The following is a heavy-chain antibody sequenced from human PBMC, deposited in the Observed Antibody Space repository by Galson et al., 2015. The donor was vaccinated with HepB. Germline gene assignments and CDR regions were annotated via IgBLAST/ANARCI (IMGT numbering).Heavy chain of an antibody. V-gene: IGHV3-30-3*01. CDR1: GFTFSSYA. Sequence: SLRLSCAASGFTFSSYAMHWVRQAPGKGLEWVAVISYDGSNKYYADSVKGRFTISRDNSKNTLYLQMNSLKTEDTAVYYCVRVRDSGWSTSYFDYWGQGTLVTVSS. CDR2: ISYDGSNK. D-gene: IGHD6-25*01. CDR3: VRVRDSGWSTSYFDY. J-gene: IGHJ4*02.